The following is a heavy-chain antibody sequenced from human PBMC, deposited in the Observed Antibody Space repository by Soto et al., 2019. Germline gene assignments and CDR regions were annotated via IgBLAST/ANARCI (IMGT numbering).Heavy chain of an antibody. J-gene: IGHJ6*02. Sequence: QVPLVQSGAEVKKPGASVKVSCKASGYTFTSYGISWVRQAPGQGLEWMGWISAYNGNTNYAQKLQGRVTMTTDTSTSTAYKELRSLRSDDTAVYYCARGVILRYYHFGMDVWGQGTTVNVPS. CDR2: ISAYNGNT. CDR1: GYTFTSYG. D-gene: IGHD2-15*01. CDR3: ARGVILRYYHFGMDV. V-gene: IGHV1-18*01.